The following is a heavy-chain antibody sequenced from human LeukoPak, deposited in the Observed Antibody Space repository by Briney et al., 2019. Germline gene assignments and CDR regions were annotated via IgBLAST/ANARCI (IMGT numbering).Heavy chain of an antibody. Sequence: RGASVKVSCKASGGTFSSYAISWVRQAPGQGLEWMGGIIPIFGTANYAQKFQGRVTITADESTSTAYMELSSLRSEDTAVYYCARANDTLYCSSTSCSMDYWGQGILVTVSS. CDR3: ARANDTLYCSSTSCSMDY. CDR1: GGTFSSYA. J-gene: IGHJ4*02. V-gene: IGHV1-69*13. CDR2: IIPIFGTA. D-gene: IGHD2-2*01.